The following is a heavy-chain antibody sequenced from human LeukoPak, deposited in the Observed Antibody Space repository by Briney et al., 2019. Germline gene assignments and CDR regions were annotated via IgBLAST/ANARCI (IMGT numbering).Heavy chain of an antibody. CDR3: ARRQRVSRAFDY. CDR1: GDSVSSKSAG. D-gene: IGHD2-8*01. Sequence: SQTLSLTCDISGDSVSSKSAGWNWIRQSPSRGPEWLGRIYYRSKWYNDYEGSVRSRISINPDTSKNQFTLQLSSVTPDDTAVYYCARRQRVSRAFDYWGQGTLVTVSS. J-gene: IGHJ4*02. CDR2: IYYRSKWYN. V-gene: IGHV6-1*01.